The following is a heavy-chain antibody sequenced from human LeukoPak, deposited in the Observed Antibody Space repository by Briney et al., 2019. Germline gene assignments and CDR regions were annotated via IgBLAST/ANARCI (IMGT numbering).Heavy chain of an antibody. CDR1: GGSISSGSYY. V-gene: IGHV4-61*02. D-gene: IGHD3-22*01. J-gene: IGHJ4*02. CDR3: ARGYYYDSSGYDY. Sequence: PSETLSLTCTVSGGSISSGSYYWSWIRQPAGKGLEWIGRIYTSGSTNYNPSLKSRVTISVDTSKNQLSLKLSSVTAADTAVYYCARGYYYDSSGYDYWGQGTLVTVSS. CDR2: IYTSGST.